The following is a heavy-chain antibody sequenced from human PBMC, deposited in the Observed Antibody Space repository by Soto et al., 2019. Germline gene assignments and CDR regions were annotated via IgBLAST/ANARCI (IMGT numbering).Heavy chain of an antibody. V-gene: IGHV3-23*01. D-gene: IGHD1-26*01. CDR1: GFTFSDYA. CDR3: AKVAGGVGYFDL. CDR2: ISATGGNI. J-gene: IGHJ2*01. Sequence: EVQLLESGGGLARPGGSLRLSCVASGFTFSDYAMTWVRQAPGKGLEWVATISATGGNIEYTDSLKGRFTISRDNSKNTLYLQLNGLTSDDTAVQYCAKVAGGVGYFDLWGRGTLVTVSS.